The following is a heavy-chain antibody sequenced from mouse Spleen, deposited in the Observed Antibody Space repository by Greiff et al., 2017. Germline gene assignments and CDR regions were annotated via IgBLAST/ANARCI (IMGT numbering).Heavy chain of an antibody. Sequence: QVQLKQSGPGLVQPSQSLSITCTVSGFSLTSYGVHWVRQSPGKGLEWLGVIWSGGSTDYNAAFISRLSISKDNSKSQVFFKMNSLQADDTAIYYCARPHYYGSREGYFDVWGAGTTVTVSS. CDR3: ARPHYYGSREGYFDV. CDR2: IWSGGST. CDR1: GFSLTSYG. D-gene: IGHD1-1*01. V-gene: IGHV2-2*01. J-gene: IGHJ1*01.